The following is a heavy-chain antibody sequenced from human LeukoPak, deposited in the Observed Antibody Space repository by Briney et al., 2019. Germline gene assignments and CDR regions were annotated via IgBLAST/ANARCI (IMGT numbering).Heavy chain of an antibody. V-gene: IGHV3-30*18. CDR3: AKDGSSGWYGMHWYFDL. CDR1: GFSFSSYG. CDR2: IPYDGRNN. J-gene: IGHJ2*01. Sequence: PGGSLRLSCAASGFSFSSYGMHWVRQAQGKGLEWVAAIPYDGRNNYYADSVKGRFTISRDNSKNTLSVQMNSLRAEDTAVYYCAKDGSSGWYGMHWYFDLWGRGTLVTVSS. D-gene: IGHD6-19*01.